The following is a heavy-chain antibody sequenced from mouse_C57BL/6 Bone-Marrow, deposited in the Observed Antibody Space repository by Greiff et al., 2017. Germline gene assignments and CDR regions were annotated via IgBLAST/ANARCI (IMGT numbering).Heavy chain of an antibody. CDR2: IHPNSGST. CDR1: GYTFTSYW. J-gene: IGHJ1*03. Sequence: VQLQQPGAELVKPGASVKLSCKASGYTFTSYWMHWVKQRPGQGLEWIGMIHPNSGSTNYNEKFKSKATLTVDKSSSTAYMQLSSLTSEDSAVYYCATYDYDPWYFDVWGTGTTVTVSS. V-gene: IGHV1-64*01. D-gene: IGHD2-4*01. CDR3: ATYDYDPWYFDV.